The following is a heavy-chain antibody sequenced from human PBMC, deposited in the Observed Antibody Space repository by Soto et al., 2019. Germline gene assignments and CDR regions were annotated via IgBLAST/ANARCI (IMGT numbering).Heavy chain of an antibody. CDR2: ISGSGGST. CDR1: GFTFSSYA. Sequence: LRLSCAASGFTFSSYAMSWVRQAPGKGLEWVSAISGSGGSTYYADSVKGRFTISRDNSKNTLYLQMNSLRAEDTAVYYCAKGRGYSYGYRPNWFDPWGQGTLVTVSS. V-gene: IGHV3-23*01. D-gene: IGHD5-18*01. CDR3: AKGRGYSYGYRPNWFDP. J-gene: IGHJ5*02.